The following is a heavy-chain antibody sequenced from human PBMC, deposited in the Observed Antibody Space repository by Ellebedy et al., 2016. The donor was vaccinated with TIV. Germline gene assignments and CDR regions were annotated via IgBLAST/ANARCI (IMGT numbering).Heavy chain of an antibody. V-gene: IGHV3-23*01. J-gene: IGHJ4*02. D-gene: IGHD3-16*01. CDR1: GFTFSSYA. CDR3: VKDAFGWGQHFDY. Sequence: PGGSLRLSCVASGFTFSSYAMSWVRQAPGQGLDWVSAISGTGSSTTHYADSVKGRFTISRDNSKNTLYLQMNSLRAEDMARDYCVKDAFGWGQHFDYWGQGTLVTVSS. CDR2: ISGTGSSTT.